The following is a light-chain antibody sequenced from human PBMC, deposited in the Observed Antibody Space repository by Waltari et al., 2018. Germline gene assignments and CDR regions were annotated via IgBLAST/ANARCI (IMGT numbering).Light chain of an antibody. CDR2: AAS. V-gene: IGKV1-12*01. Sequence: IQMTQSPSSVSASVRDRVTIPWRASQGVTTWLAWYQQKPGKAPKLLIYAASRLQSGVPSRFTGTGSGTDFTLTISSLQPEDFATYYCQQAHTFPYTFGQGTKLEIK. CDR3: QQAHTFPYT. J-gene: IGKJ2*01. CDR1: QGVTTW.